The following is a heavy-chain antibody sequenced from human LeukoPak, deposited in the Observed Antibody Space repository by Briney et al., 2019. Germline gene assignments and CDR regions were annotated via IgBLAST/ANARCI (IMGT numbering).Heavy chain of an antibody. CDR2: IIITLGTP. Sequence: SVKVSCKATGGTFTNYAVSWVRQAPGQGLEWMGRIIITLGTPNYAQKFQATVAITADKSTSTAYVELSIHRSEGTAVYYCSRIFDSWGQGTLVTVSS. J-gene: IGHJ4*02. V-gene: IGHV1-69*04. CDR3: SRIFDS. CDR1: GGTFTNYA.